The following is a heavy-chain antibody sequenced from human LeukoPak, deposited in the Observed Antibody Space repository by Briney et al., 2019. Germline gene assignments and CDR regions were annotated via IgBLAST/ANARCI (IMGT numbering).Heavy chain of an antibody. V-gene: IGHV3-11*04. D-gene: IGHD6-6*01. CDR1: GFTFSDYY. CDR3: ARAGYSSSSVFDY. CDR2: IGPSGNDI. J-gene: IGHJ4*02. Sequence: GGSLRLSCAASGFTFSDYYMNWIRQAPGKGLEWLSYIGPSGNDINYADSVRGRFTISRDNAKNSLYLQMNSLRAEDTAVYYCARAGYSSSSVFDYWGQGTLVTVSS.